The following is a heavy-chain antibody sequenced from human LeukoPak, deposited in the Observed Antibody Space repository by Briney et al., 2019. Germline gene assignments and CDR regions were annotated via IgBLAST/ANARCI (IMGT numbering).Heavy chain of an antibody. CDR2: IYYSGST. CDR3: TRGAGWLIDY. CDR1: GGSISSATYY. J-gene: IGHJ4*02. D-gene: IGHD3-16*01. V-gene: IGHV4-39*01. Sequence: SETLSLTCTVSGGSISSATYYWGWIRQPPGKGLEWIGSIYYSGSTYYNPSLKSRVTISVDTSKNQFSLKLSSVTAADTAVYYCTRGAGWLIDYWGQGILVTVSS.